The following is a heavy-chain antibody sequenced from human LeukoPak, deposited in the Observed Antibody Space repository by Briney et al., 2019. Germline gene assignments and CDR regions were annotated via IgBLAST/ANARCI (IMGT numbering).Heavy chain of an antibody. V-gene: IGHV3-48*03. CDR2: ITTSGSTV. J-gene: IGHJ4*02. CDR3: ARDLSYCGGDCYSDY. CDR1: GFSFSSYE. D-gene: IGHD2-21*02. Sequence: PGRSLRLSCAASGFSFSSYEMNWVRQAPGKGMEWVAYITTSGSTVYHADSVKGRFTISRDNAKNSLYLQMNSLRAEDTAVYYCARDLSYCGGDCYSDYWGQGTLVTVSS.